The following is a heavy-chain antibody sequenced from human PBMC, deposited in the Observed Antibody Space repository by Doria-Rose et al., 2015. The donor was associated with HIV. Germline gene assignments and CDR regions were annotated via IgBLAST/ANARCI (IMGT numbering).Heavy chain of an antibody. Sequence: QVTLKESGPVLVKPTETLTLTCTVSGVSLSSPGMGVSWIRQPPGKALEWLANIFSYDERSYTTSLKSRLIISRGTSNSQVVLTMTDMDLVDTATYYCARIKSSRWYHKYYFDFWGQGTLVIVSA. CDR3: ARIKSSRWYHKYYFDF. CDR2: IFSYDER. J-gene: IGHJ4*02. V-gene: IGHV2-26*01. D-gene: IGHD6-13*01. CDR1: GVSLSSPGMG.